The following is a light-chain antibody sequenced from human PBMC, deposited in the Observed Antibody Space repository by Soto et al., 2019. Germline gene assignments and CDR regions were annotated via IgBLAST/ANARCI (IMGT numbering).Light chain of an antibody. CDR3: QSYDNSLSGSDVV. Sequence: QSVLTQPPSMSGAPGQRVTISCTGSRSNIGAGYDVHWYQQLPGTAPKLLIYRNNNRPSGVPDRFSGSKSGTSASLAITGLQAEDEADYYCQSYDNSLSGSDVVFGGGTKVTVL. CDR2: RNN. J-gene: IGLJ2*01. V-gene: IGLV1-40*01. CDR1: RSNIGAGYD.